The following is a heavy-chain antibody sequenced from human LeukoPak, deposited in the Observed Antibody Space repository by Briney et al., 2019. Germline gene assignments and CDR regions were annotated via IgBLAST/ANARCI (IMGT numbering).Heavy chain of an antibody. D-gene: IGHD3-3*01. CDR2: ISGIGGST. CDR1: GFTFSSYA. Sequence: PGGALRLSCAASGFTFSSYAMSWVRHAPGKGLEWVSAISGIGGSTYYADSVKGRCTISRDNSKNTLYLQLRSVRAEDTAVYYCAKDRVGVAAFDYWGQGTLVTVSS. J-gene: IGHJ4*02. CDR3: AKDRVGVAAFDY. V-gene: IGHV3-23*01.